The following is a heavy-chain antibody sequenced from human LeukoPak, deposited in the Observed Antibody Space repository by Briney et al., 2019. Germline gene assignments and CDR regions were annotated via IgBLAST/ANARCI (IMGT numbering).Heavy chain of an antibody. V-gene: IGHV3-64*01. CDR3: ATERVVPAAIGAFDI. CDR2: ISSNGGST. J-gene: IGHJ3*02. D-gene: IGHD2-2*01. Sequence: PGGSLRLSCAASGFTFSSYAMHWVRQAPGKGLEYVSAISSNGGSTYYANSVKGRFTISRDNSKNTLYLQMGSLRAEDMAVYYCATERVVPAAIGAFDIWGQGTMVTVSS. CDR1: GFTFSSYA.